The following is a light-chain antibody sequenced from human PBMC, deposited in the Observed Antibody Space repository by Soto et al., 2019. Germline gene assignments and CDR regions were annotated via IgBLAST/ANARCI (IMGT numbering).Light chain of an antibody. Sequence: DIVLTQSPGTLSLSPGERATLSCRASQSLYTNLAWYQQKPGQTPRVLIYAASTRATGIPGRFTGIGSGTEFTPTISSLQSEDFAVYYCQQYHQWPITFGQGTRLEIK. V-gene: IGKV3-15*01. CDR3: QQYHQWPIT. J-gene: IGKJ5*01. CDR2: AAS. CDR1: QSLYTN.